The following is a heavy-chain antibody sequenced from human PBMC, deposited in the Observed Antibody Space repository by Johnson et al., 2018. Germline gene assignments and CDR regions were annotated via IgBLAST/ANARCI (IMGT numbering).Heavy chain of an antibody. V-gene: IGHV4-30-4*01. CDR1: GGSISRGDYY. D-gene: IGHD3-3*01. J-gene: IGHJ3*02. Sequence: QLQESGPGLVKPSQTLSXTCTVSGGSISRGDYYWSWIRQPPGKGLEWIGYIYYSGTAYYNPSLKRRFTISVDTSKNQFSLKLSSVTAAYPAVYYCASDLTIFGVGAFDIWGQGTMVTVSS. CDR3: ASDLTIFGVGAFDI. CDR2: IYYSGTA.